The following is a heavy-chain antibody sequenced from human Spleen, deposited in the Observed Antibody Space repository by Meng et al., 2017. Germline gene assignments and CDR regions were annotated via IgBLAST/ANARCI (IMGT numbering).Heavy chain of an antibody. CDR1: GGSISSGGYY. V-gene: IGHV4-61*02. J-gene: IGHJ4*02. CDR3: ARDSRGGAAAGTTVYDY. Sequence: LRLSCTVSGGSISSGGYYWSWIRQHPGKGLEWIGRIYTSGSTNYNPSLKSRVTMSVDTSKNQFSLKLSSVTASDTAVYSCARDSRGGAAAGTTVYDYWGQGTLVTVSS. D-gene: IGHD6-13*01. CDR2: IYTSGST.